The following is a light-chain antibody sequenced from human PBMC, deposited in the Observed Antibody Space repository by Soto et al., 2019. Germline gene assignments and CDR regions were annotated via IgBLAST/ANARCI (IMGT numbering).Light chain of an antibody. V-gene: IGKV3-11*01. J-gene: IGKJ5*01. Sequence: EIVMTQSPATLSVSPGERATLSCRASQSFSATYLAWYQQNPGQAPRLLIFDASNRATGIPARFSGGGSGTDFTLTIDNLEPEDFAIYYCQQRSNWPPITFGQGTRLEIK. CDR2: DAS. CDR3: QQRSNWPPIT. CDR1: QSFSATY.